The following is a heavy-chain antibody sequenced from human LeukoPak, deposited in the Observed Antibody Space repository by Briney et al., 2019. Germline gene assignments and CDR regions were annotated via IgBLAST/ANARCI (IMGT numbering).Heavy chain of an antibody. D-gene: IGHD3-22*01. V-gene: IGHV3-33*01. Sequence: PGGSLRLSCAASGFTFSSYGMHWVRQAPGKGLEGVAVIWYDGSNKYYADSVKGRFTISRDNSKNTLYLQMTSLRAEDTAVYYCARDQAVGYYDSSGYFLAEYYFDYWGQGTLVTVSS. CDR2: IWYDGSNK. CDR1: GFTFSSYG. CDR3: ARDQAVGYYDSSGYFLAEYYFDY. J-gene: IGHJ4*02.